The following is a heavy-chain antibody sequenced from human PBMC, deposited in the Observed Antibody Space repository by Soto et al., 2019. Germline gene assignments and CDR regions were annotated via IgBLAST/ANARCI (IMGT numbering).Heavy chain of an antibody. CDR3: ARGGEFWKHHGMDV. D-gene: IGHD3-3*01. V-gene: IGHV3-23*01. CDR2: ISGSGLST. CDR1: GFTFSNYA. J-gene: IGHJ6*02. Sequence: EVQLLESGGGLVQPGGSLRLSCAASGFTFSNYAMFWVRQAPGRGLEWVSSISGSGLSTYYTDSVKGRFSISRDKTKNTVFLQLNSLRVEDTAVYFCARGGEFWKHHGMDVWGQGTTVTVSS.